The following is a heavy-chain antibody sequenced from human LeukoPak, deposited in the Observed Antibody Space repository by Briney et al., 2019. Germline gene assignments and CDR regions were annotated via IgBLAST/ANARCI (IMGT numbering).Heavy chain of an antibody. J-gene: IGHJ3*02. Sequence: GGSLRLSCAASGFTFSSYSMNWVRQAPGKGLEWVSSISSSSSYIYYADSVKGRFTISRDNAKNSLYLQMNSLSAEDTAVYYCAREGYCSGGSCPDAFDIWGQGTMVTVSS. V-gene: IGHV3-21*01. CDR2: ISSSSSYI. D-gene: IGHD2-15*01. CDR1: GFTFSSYS. CDR3: AREGYCSGGSCPDAFDI.